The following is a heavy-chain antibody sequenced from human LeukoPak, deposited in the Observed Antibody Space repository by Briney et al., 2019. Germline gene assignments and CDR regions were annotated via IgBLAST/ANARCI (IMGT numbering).Heavy chain of an antibody. CDR3: ARVIGYHWESSYDY. Sequence: SETLSLTCTVSGGSISSYYWSWIRQPPGKGLEWMGYIYYSGRTNYNPSLKTRVTISVDTSKKQFSLKLSSVTAADTAVYYCARVIGYHWESSYDYWGQETLVTVSS. D-gene: IGHD5-12*01. CDR2: IYYSGRT. CDR1: GGSISSYY. V-gene: IGHV4-59*01. J-gene: IGHJ4*02.